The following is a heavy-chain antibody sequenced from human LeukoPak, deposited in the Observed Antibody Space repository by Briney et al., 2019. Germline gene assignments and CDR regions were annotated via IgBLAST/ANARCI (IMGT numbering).Heavy chain of an antibody. CDR2: INHSGTT. J-gene: IGHJ3*01. CDR3: ARGLWVGVPGAIEA. D-gene: IGHD3-10*01. CDR1: GGAITRFY. V-gene: IGHV4-59*01. Sequence: PSETLSPTYTVSGGAITRFYSWSWIRQPPGKRLEWIGYINHSGTTNYNPSLKSRVTMSVDTSKNKFSLRLTSVTAADTAVYYCARGLWVGVPGAIEAWGRGTMVTVSS.